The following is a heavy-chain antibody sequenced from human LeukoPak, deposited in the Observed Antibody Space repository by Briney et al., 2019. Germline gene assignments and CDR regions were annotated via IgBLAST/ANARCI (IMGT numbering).Heavy chain of an antibody. CDR1: GFTFSTFT. CDR2: ISYDGSNK. V-gene: IGHV3-30*04. Sequence: GGSLRLSCAASGFTFSTFTMNWVRQAPGKGLEWVAVISYDGSNKYYADSVKGRFTISRDNSKNTLYLQMNSLRAEDTAVYYCARDGGYYDILTGYYQYYFDYWGQGTLVTVSS. CDR3: ARDGGYYDILTGYYQYYFDY. D-gene: IGHD3-9*01. J-gene: IGHJ4*02.